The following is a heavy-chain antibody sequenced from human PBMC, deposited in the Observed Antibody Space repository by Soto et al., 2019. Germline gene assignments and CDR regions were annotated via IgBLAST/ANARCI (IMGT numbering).Heavy chain of an antibody. CDR2: IYSGGST. D-gene: IGHD2-2*01. CDR3: ARDKVVVVPAAISYYYYYGMDV. V-gene: IGHV3-66*01. Sequence: GGSLRLSCAASGFTVSSNYMSWVRQAPGKGLEWVSVIYSGGSTYYADSVKGRFTISRDNSKNTLYLQMNSLRAEDTAVYYCARDKVVVVPAAISYYYYYGMDVWGEGTTVTVSS. J-gene: IGHJ6*04. CDR1: GFTVSSNY.